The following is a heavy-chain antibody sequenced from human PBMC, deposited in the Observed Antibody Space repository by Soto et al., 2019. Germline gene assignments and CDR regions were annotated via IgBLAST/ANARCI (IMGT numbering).Heavy chain of an antibody. V-gene: IGHV1-8*01. J-gene: IGHJ4*02. D-gene: IGHD2-2*02. CDR2: MNPNSGNT. Sequence: ASVKVSCKASGYTFTSYDINGVRQATGQGLEWMGWMNPNSGNTGYAQKFQGRVTMTRNTSISTAYMELSSLRSEDTAVYYCARACSSTSCYKRRLFDYWGQGTLVTVSS. CDR1: GYTFTSYD. CDR3: ARACSSTSCYKRRLFDY.